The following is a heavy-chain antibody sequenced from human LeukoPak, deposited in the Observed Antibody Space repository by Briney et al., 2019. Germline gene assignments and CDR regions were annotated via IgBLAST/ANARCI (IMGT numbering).Heavy chain of an antibody. CDR3: ARRLGGYLLY. D-gene: IGHD3-16*01. J-gene: IGHJ4*02. CDR2: IYYTERV. V-gene: IGHV4-59*01. Sequence: SETLSLTCTLSGCSISSYYSSWLRQPPAKGREWIDYIYYTERVNYNPSLKSRVTISVDKAKNQFSMMLSSVTAEDTAVYCCARRLGGYLLYWGQGGMASVSS. CDR1: GCSISSYY.